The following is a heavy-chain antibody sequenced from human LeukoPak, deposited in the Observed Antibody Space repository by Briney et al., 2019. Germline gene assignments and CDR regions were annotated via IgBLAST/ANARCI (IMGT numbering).Heavy chain of an antibody. V-gene: IGHV3-23*01. CDR3: AKAIYGSGTYLFDY. J-gene: IGHJ4*02. CDR1: GFTFSSYG. D-gene: IGHD3-10*01. CDR2: ISGSGGST. Sequence: TGGSLRLSCAASGFTFSSYGMNWVRQAPGKGLEWVSAISGSGGSTYYADSVKGRFTISRDNSKNTLYLQMNSLRAEDTAVYYCAKAIYGSGTYLFDYWGQGTLVTVSS.